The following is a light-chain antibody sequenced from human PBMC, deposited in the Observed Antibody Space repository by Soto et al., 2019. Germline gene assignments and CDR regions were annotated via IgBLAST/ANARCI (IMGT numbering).Light chain of an antibody. CDR1: SSDVGGYNY. Sequence: QSALTQPASVSGSPGQSITISCTGTSSDVGGYNYVSWYQQHPGKAPKLMIYDVSNRPSGVSNRFSGSKSGNTASLTISWLQDDDEADYYCSSYTRSSTLYVFGTGTKLTVL. CDR3: SSYTRSSTLYV. CDR2: DVS. V-gene: IGLV2-14*01. J-gene: IGLJ1*01.